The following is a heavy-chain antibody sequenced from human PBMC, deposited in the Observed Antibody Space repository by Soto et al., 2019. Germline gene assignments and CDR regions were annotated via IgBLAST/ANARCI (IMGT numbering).Heavy chain of an antibody. CDR1: GFTFSSYG. CDR2: ISYDGCNK. CDR3: AKEGDDDGRGWAFDY. Sequence: QVQLVESGGGVVQPGRSLRLSCAASGFTFSSYGMHWVRQAPGKGLERVAVISYDGCNKYYADSVKGRFTISRDNSKNALYRQRNSLGGEDTAVYYCAKEGDDDGRGWAFDYGGQGTLVTVST. J-gene: IGHJ4*02. D-gene: IGHD3-16*01. V-gene: IGHV3-30*18.